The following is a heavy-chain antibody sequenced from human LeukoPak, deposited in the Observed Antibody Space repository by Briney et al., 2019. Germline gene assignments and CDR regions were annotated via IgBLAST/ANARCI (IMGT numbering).Heavy chain of an antibody. Sequence: GASVKVSCKASGYTFTSYDINWVRQATGQGLEWMGWMNPNSGNTGYAQKFQGRVTMTRNTSISTAYMELSSLRSEDTAVDYCARVVPNWRVRHLGRYYYGMDVWGQGTTVTVSS. V-gene: IGHV1-8*01. CDR1: GYTFTSYD. CDR2: MNPNSGNT. J-gene: IGHJ6*02. D-gene: IGHD6-6*01. CDR3: ARVVPNWRVRHLGRYYYGMDV.